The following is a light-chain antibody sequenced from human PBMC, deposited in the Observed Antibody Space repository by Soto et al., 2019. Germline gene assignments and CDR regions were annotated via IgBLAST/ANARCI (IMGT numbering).Light chain of an antibody. V-gene: IGLV2-18*01. CDR2: EVS. CDR1: STDFVGYSR. Sequence: QSVLTQPPSVSGSPGQSVTISCTGTSTDFVGYSRVSWYQQPPGTAPKLMIYEVSKRPSGVPDRFSGSKSGNTASLTISGLQAADEADYYCSLYTSENAYAFGTGTKVTVL. J-gene: IGLJ1*01. CDR3: SLYTSENAYA.